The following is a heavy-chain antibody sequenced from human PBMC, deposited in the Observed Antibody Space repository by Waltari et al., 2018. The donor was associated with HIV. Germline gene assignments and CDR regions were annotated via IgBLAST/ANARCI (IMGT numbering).Heavy chain of an antibody. Sequence: EVVLSQSGTQVVTPRPQVTLACRVSGYKFTAYYLPWLRKAPPTTFQWLGRVDPETGETVYGDHFQTRVTITVDSSLKASFLKGTNLTTDDSAVYYWLTDRGFWGQGSQVTV. D-gene: IGHD5-12*01. V-gene: IGHV1-69-2*01. CDR1: GYKFTAYY. CDR3: LTDRGF. J-gene: IGHJ4*02. CDR2: VDPETGET.